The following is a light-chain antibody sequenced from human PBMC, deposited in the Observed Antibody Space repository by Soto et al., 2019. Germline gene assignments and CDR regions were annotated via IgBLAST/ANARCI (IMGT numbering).Light chain of an antibody. Sequence: EIVLTQSPAMLSLSPGERATLSCRASQSVSSYLAWYQQKPGQAPRLLIYDASNRATGIPARFSGSGSGTDFTLTISSLEPEDFAVYYCQQRSNGPTFGGGTKVEIK. CDR3: QQRSNGPT. CDR2: DAS. J-gene: IGKJ4*01. V-gene: IGKV3-11*01. CDR1: QSVSSY.